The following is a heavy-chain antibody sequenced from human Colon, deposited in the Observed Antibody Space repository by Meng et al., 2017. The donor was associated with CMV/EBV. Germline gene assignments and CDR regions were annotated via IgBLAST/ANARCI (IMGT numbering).Heavy chain of an antibody. CDR2: IYPSGFP. D-gene: IGHD5-18*01. CDR1: GGSISSYY. J-gene: IGHJ4*02. V-gene: IGHV4-4*07. Sequence: QVQLQESGPGLVKPSETLSLSCTVSGGSISSYYWSWIRQPAGKGLEWIGRIYPSGFPKYKPSLESRVTMSADTSKNQISSKLTSVTAADTAVYYCARAQYTYGYWIFDYWGQGTLVTVSS. CDR3: ARAQYTYGYWIFDY.